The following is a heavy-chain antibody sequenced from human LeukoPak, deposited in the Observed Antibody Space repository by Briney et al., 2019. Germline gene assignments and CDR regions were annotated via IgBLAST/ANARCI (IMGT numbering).Heavy chain of an antibody. CDR1: GFTFSSYS. Sequence: GGSLRLSCAASGFTFSSYSMNWVRQAPGKGLEWVSSISSSSSYIYYADSVKGRFTISRDNAKNSLYLQMNSLRAEDTAVYYCARDQNVILMLTGDDFDYWGQGTLVTVSS. CDR3: ARDQNVILMLTGDDFDY. CDR2: ISSSSSYI. J-gene: IGHJ4*02. V-gene: IGHV3-21*01. D-gene: IGHD3-9*01.